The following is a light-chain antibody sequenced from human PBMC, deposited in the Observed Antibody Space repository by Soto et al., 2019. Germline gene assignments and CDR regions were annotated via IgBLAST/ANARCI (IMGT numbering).Light chain of an antibody. V-gene: IGKV2-28*01. CDR3: MQTLQTPWT. CDR2: LGS. J-gene: IGKJ1*01. CDR1: QSLLHGNGYNY. Sequence: DIVMTQSPLSLPVTPGEPASISCRSSQSLLHGNGYNYLDWYLQKPGQSPQLLICLGSNRASGVPDRFSGSGSGTDFTLKISRVEAEDVGVYYCMQTLQTPWTLGQGTKVEIK.